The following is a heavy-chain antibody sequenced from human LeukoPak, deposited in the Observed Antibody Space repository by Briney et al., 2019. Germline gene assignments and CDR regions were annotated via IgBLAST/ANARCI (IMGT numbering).Heavy chain of an antibody. J-gene: IGHJ4*02. D-gene: IGHD3-10*01. Sequence: GGSLRLSCAASGFTFSSYSMNWVRQAPGKGLEWVSCISGSSSYIYYADSVKGRFTISRDNAKNSLYLQMNSLRAEDTAVYYCARGQTSRGYYGSGSYYKWGQGTLATVSS. V-gene: IGHV3-21*01. CDR1: GFTFSSYS. CDR3: ARGQTSRGYYGSGSYYK. CDR2: ISGSSSYI.